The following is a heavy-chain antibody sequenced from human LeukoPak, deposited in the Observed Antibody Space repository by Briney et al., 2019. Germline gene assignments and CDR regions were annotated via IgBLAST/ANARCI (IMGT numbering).Heavy chain of an antibody. Sequence: GGSLRLSCAASGFTFSTYSVNWVRQAPGKGLEWVSSISSDSSYIYYADSVKGRFTISRDNAKNSLYLQMNSLRSEDTAVYYCARGGQRSGYSSSWYTARYNWFDPWGQGTLVTVSS. CDR3: ARGGQRSGYSSSWYTARYNWFDP. CDR2: ISSDSSYI. CDR1: GFTFSTYS. D-gene: IGHD6-13*01. J-gene: IGHJ5*02. V-gene: IGHV3-21*04.